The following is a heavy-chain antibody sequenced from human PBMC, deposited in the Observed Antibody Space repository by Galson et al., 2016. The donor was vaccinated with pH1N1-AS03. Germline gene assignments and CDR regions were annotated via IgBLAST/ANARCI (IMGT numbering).Heavy chain of an antibody. Sequence: SVKVSCKASEGSFSRYGISWVRQAPGQGLEWMGRIIPMYDIVNNAQKFQGRVTITADKSTSTVYMELSSLRSDDTALYYCAGNIVGTSQDAYGMDVWGQGTTVTVSS. CDR2: IIPMYDIV. J-gene: IGHJ6*02. CDR1: EGSFSRYG. D-gene: IGHD1-26*01. V-gene: IGHV1-69*04. CDR3: AGNIVGTSQDAYGMDV.